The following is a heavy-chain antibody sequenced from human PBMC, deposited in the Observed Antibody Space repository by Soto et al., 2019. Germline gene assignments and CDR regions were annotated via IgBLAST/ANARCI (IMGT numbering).Heavy chain of an antibody. CDR2: IYYSGST. CDR1: GGSISSGGYY. V-gene: IGHV4-31*03. D-gene: IGHD4-17*01. Sequence: VQLQESGPGLVKPSQTLSLTCTVSGGSISSGGYYWSWIRQHPGKGLEWIGYIYYSGSTYYNPSLESRVTISVDTSKNQFSLKLSSVTAADTAVYYCARGGGDTVTTDYWGQGTLVTVSS. CDR3: ARGGGDTVTTDY. J-gene: IGHJ4*02.